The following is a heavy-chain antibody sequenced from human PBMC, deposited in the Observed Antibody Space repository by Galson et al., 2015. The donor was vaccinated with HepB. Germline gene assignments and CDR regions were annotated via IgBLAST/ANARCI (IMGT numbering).Heavy chain of an antibody. CDR2: ISSDGRTT. V-gene: IGHV3-74*01. Sequence: SLRLSCAASGFTFSRSCLHWVRQAPGRGLVWVSRISSDGRTTSYADSVRGRFTISRDNAKNTLFLQMSTLSVEDTAVYYCARDSPRGFLEWSDTSADSYYGMDVWGQGTTVTVSS. D-gene: IGHD3-3*01. CDR3: ARDSPRGFLEWSDTSADSYYGMDV. J-gene: IGHJ6*02. CDR1: GFTFSRSC.